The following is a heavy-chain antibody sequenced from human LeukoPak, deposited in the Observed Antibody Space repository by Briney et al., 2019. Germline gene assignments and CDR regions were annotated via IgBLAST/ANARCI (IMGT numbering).Heavy chain of an antibody. V-gene: IGHV3-21*04. CDR2: ISSSSSYI. D-gene: IGHD4-17*01. J-gene: IGHJ3*01. Sequence: NPGGSLRLSCAASGFTFSSYSMNWVRQAPGKGLEWVSSISSSSSYIYYADSVKGRFTISRDNAKNSLYLQMNSLRAEDTAVYYCAKSYGDYGLGGSFSWGQGTMVTVSS. CDR3: AKSYGDYGLGGSFS. CDR1: GFTFSSYS.